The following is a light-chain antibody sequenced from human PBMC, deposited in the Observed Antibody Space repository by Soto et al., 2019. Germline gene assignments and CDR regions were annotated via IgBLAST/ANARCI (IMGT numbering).Light chain of an antibody. CDR2: DAS. CDR1: QSVSSY. V-gene: IGKV3-11*01. Sequence: EIVLTQSPATLSLSPGERATLSCRASQSVSSYLAWYQQKPGQAPRLLIYDASNRATGIPARFSGSGSGTDFTLTISSLEPEDFAVYYCQQRSNGPQTFCQGTRLEIK. CDR3: QQRSNGPQT. J-gene: IGKJ5*01.